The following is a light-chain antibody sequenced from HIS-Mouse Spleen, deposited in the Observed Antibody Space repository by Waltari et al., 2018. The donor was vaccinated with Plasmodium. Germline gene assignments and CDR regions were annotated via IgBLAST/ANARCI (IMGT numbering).Light chain of an antibody. CDR3: CSYAGSSTFV. V-gene: IGLV2-23*03. Sequence: QSALTQPASVSGSPGQSITISCTGTSSDVGSYNLVSWYQQHPGKPPKLMIYEGSKRPSWVSNRCACANSGNTASLTISGLQAEDEADYYCCSYAGSSTFVFGGGTKLTVL. CDR2: EGS. CDR1: SSDVGSYNL. J-gene: IGLJ3*02.